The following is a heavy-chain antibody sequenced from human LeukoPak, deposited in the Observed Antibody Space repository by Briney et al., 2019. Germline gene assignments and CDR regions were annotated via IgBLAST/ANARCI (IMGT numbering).Heavy chain of an antibody. CDR3: ARARIVVVVAATRTPTRNYYYYMDV. CDR2: INQSGST. D-gene: IGHD2-15*01. V-gene: IGHV4-34*01. J-gene: IGHJ6*03. Sequence: SETLSLTCAVYGGSFSGYYWSWIRQPPGKGLEWIGEINQSGSTNYNPSLKSRVTISVDTSQNQFSLKLSSVTAADTAVYYCARARIVVVVAATRTPTRNYYYYMDVWGKGTTVTVSS. CDR1: GGSFSGYY.